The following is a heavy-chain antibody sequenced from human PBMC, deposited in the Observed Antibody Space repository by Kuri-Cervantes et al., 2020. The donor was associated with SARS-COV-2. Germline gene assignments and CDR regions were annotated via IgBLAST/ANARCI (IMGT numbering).Heavy chain of an antibody. J-gene: IGHJ5*02. CDR2: IYSGGST. V-gene: IGHV3-53*01. CDR3: ARGREYYDFWSGPPVWFDP. D-gene: IGHD3-3*01. CDR1: GFTVSSNY. Sequence: GGSLRLSCAASGFTVSSNYMSWVRQAPGKGLEWVSVIYSGGSTYYADSVKGRFTISRDNSKNTLYLQMNSLRAEDTAVYYCARGREYYDFWSGPPVWFDPWGQGTLVTVSS.